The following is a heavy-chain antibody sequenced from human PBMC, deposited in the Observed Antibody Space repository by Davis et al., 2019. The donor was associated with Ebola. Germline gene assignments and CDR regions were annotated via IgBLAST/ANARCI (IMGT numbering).Heavy chain of an antibody. Sequence: GESLKISCTASGFTFGDYAMSWFRQAPGKGLEWVGFIRSKAYGGTTEYAASVKGRFTISRHDSKSIAYLQMNSLKTEDTAVYYCTRDRYRMVRGVINHYYMDVWGKGTTVTVSS. CDR1: GFTFGDYA. CDR3: TRDRYRMVRGVINHYYMDV. CDR2: IRSKAYGGTT. J-gene: IGHJ6*03. V-gene: IGHV3-49*03. D-gene: IGHD3-10*01.